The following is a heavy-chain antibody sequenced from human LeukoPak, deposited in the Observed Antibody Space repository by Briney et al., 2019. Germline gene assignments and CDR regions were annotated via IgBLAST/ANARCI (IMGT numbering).Heavy chain of an antibody. CDR2: MNPNSGNT. V-gene: IGHV1-8*03. Sequence: ASVKVSCKASGYTFTGYYMHWVRQAPGQGLEWMGWMNPNSGNTGYAQKFQGRVTITRNTSISTAYMELSSLRSEDTAVYYCASDFGASDYWGQGTLVTVSS. D-gene: IGHD3-3*01. J-gene: IGHJ4*02. CDR3: ASDFGASDY. CDR1: GYTFTGYY.